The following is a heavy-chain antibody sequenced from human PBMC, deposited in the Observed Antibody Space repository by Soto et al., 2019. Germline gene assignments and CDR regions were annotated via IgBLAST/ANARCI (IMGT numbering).Heavy chain of an antibody. CDR1: GGSISSGGYS. CDR2: IYRSGST. V-gene: IGHV4-30-2*01. J-gene: IGHJ5*02. D-gene: IGHD4-17*01. CDR3: ARGGYGDYVSRWFDP. Sequence: QLQLQESGSGLVKPSQTLSLTCAVSGGSISSGGYSWSWIRQPPGKGLEWIGYIYRSGSTYYNPSLKSRVTISVDRSKNQFSLKLSSVTAADTAVYYCARGGYGDYVSRWFDPWGQGTLVTVSS.